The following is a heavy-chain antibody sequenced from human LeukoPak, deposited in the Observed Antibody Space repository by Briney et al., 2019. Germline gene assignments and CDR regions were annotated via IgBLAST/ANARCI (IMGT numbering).Heavy chain of an antibody. D-gene: IGHD6-19*01. CDR1: GFTFSFYT. CDR3: ARSPVAGPPNYFDY. CDR2: LSGSGGST. J-gene: IGHJ4*02. Sequence: GGSLRLSCAASGFTFSFYTMSWVRQAPGKGLEWVSGLSGSGGSTYYSDSVKGRFTISRDNSKNTLYLQIDILTAEDTAVYYCARSPVAGPPNYFDYLGQGKLVTVSS. V-gene: IGHV3-23*01.